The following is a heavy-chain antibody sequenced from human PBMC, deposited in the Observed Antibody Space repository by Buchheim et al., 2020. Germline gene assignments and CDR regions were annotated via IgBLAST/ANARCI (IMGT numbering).Heavy chain of an antibody. CDR1: GGSISSGDYY. J-gene: IGHJ4*02. Sequence: QVQLQESGPGLVKPSQTLSLTCTVSGGSISSGDYYWSWIRQPPGKGLEWIGYIYYSGSTYYNPSLKSRVTISVDTSKKQFSLKLSSVTAADTAVYYCARGPWGYCSSTSCYTFDYWGQGTL. CDR3: ARGPWGYCSSTSCYTFDY. CDR2: IYYSGST. V-gene: IGHV4-30-4*01. D-gene: IGHD2-2*02.